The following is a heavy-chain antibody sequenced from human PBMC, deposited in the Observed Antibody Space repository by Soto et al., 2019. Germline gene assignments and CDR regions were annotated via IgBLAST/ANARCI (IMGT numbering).Heavy chain of an antibody. D-gene: IGHD6-19*01. CDR3: ARGEYSSGWYPYYYYGMDV. V-gene: IGHV5-51*01. CDR2: IYPGDSDT. Sequence: GESLKISCKGSGYSFTSYWIGWVRQMPGKGLEWMGIIYPGDSDTRYSPSFQGQVTISADKSISTAYLQWSSLKASDTAMYYCARGEYSSGWYPYYYYGMDVWGQGTTVTVSS. J-gene: IGHJ6*02. CDR1: GYSFTSYW.